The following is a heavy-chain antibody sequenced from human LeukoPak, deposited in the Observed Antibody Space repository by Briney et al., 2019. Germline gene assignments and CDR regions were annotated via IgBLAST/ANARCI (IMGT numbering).Heavy chain of an antibody. D-gene: IGHD3/OR15-3a*01. CDR2: VSYSGST. Sequence: PSETLSLTCTVSGGSISSNNYYWGWVRQPPGKGLEWIGSVSYSGSTYYNPSLRSRVTISVDTSKNQFSLKVRSVTAADTAFYYCASQTGYYTNCFDPWGQGTLVTVSS. CDR1: GGSISSNNYY. J-gene: IGHJ5*02. V-gene: IGHV4-39*01. CDR3: ASQTGYYTNCFDP.